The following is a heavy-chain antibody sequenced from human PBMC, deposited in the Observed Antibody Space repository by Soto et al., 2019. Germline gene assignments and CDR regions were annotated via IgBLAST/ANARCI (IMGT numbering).Heavy chain of an antibody. Sequence: XSGKVSCQASAYTFTSSEINCVRQATGQGLEWMGWMNPNSGNTGYAQKFQGRVTMTRNTSISTAYMGPSSLRSEDTAVYYCATAGKYSGYDDLDYWGQGTLVTVSS. CDR1: AYTFTSSE. J-gene: IGHJ4*02. CDR2: MNPNSGNT. D-gene: IGHD5-12*01. CDR3: ATAGKYSGYDDLDY. V-gene: IGHV1-8*01.